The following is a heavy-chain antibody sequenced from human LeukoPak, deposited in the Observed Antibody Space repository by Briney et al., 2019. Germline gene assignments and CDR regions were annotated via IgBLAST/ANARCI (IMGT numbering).Heavy chain of an antibody. J-gene: IGHJ5*02. CDR2: IHCSGNS. V-gene: IGHV4-31*03. D-gene: IGHD3-22*01. Sequence: PSKTLPLSCTASGGSFSSCAYYWSWLPQLPGQGLEWIGYIHCSGNSYDNPSPKRRISISGDTSKKQFLLKISPVTVADTAVYYCPRDSGYDGRGFDYGGFDPWGQGILVTVSS. CDR3: PRDSGYDGRGFDYGGFDP. CDR1: GGSFSSCAYY.